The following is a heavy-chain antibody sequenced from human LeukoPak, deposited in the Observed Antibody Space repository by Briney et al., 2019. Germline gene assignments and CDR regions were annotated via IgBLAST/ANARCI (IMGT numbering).Heavy chain of an antibody. D-gene: IGHD3-10*01. CDR2: INPNSGGT. CDR1: GYTFTGYY. J-gene: IGHJ4*02. V-gene: IGHV1-2*02. CDR3: ARGETMVRGVIPSNPHFDY. Sequence: GASVKVSCKASGYTFTGYYMHWVRQAPGQGLEWMGWINPNSGGTNYAQKFQGRVTMTTDTSTSTAYMELRSLRSDDTAVYYCARGETMVRGVIPSNPHFDYWGQGTLVTVSS.